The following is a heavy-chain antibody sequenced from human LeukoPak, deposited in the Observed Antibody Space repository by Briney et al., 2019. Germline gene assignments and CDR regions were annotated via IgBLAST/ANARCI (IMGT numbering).Heavy chain of an antibody. V-gene: IGHV3-74*01. CDR2: INSDGSIT. CDR1: GFTFSSYW. Sequence: RGSLRLSCAASGFTFSSYWMHWVRQAPGRGLVWVSRINSDGSITTYADPVKGRFTISRDNAKNTLYLQMNSLRVEDTAVSYCASEGTGIAAADYWGQGTLVTVSS. J-gene: IGHJ4*02. CDR3: ASEGTGIAAADY. D-gene: IGHD6-13*01.